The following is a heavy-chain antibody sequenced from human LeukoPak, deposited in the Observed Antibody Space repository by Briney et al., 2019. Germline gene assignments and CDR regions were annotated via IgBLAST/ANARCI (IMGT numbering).Heavy chain of an antibody. J-gene: IGHJ4*02. CDR2: ISYDGSNK. D-gene: IGHD3/OR15-3a*01. CDR3: AKDRDYYFDY. CDR1: GFTFSSYG. V-gene: IGHV3-30*18. Sequence: GGSLRLSCAASGFTFSSYGMHWVRQAPGKGLEWVAVISYDGSNKYYADSVKGRFTISRDNSKNTLYLQMNSLRAEDTAVYYCAKDRDYYFDYWGQGTLVTVSS.